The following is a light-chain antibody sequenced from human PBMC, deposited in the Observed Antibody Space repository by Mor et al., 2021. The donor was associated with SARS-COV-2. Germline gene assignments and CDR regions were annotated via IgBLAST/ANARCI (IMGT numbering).Light chain of an antibody. CDR1: SVFYSSDHRNY. V-gene: IGKV4-1*01. Sequence: SVFYSSDHRNYLAWYQLKPGQPPNLLISWASTRESGVPDRFSGSGSATDFTLTISSLQAEDVAVYYCQQYYSTPNTFG. CDR2: WAS. CDR3: QQYYSTPNT. J-gene: IGKJ2*01.